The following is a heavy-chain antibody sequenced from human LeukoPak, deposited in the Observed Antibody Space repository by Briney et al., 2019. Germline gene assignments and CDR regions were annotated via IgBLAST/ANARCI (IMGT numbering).Heavy chain of an antibody. D-gene: IGHD5-12*01. Sequence: GGPLRLSCAASGFTFCEYYMSWIREAPGEGLECVSYISRSGITIYYADSVKGRFTIARETAKNSLYLQMNSLKAEDTAVYYCARGKLSRRATGHFDYWGQGTLVTVSS. CDR2: ISRSGITI. CDR1: GFTFCEYY. J-gene: IGHJ4*02. CDR3: ARGKLSRRATGHFDY. V-gene: IGHV3-11*01.